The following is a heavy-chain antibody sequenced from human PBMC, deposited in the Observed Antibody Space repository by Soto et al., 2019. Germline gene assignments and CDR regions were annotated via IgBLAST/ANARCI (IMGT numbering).Heavy chain of an antibody. CDR3: ARHPSDFWFDP. CDR1: GGSISSGGYS. V-gene: IGHV4-30-2*03. D-gene: IGHD2-21*02. CDR2: IYDSGFT. Sequence: PSETLSFTCAVSGGSISSGGYSWSWIRQPPGKGLEWIGYIYDSGFTYYNPSLKSRVTVSVDTSKNQFSLKLSSVTAADTAVYYCARHPSDFWFDPWGQGTLVTVSS. J-gene: IGHJ5*02.